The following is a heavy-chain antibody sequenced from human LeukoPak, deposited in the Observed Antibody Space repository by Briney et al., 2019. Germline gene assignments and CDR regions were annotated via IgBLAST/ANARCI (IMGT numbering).Heavy chain of an antibody. CDR1: GYTFTGYY. CDR3: AREWFGEVPIDY. D-gene: IGHD3-10*01. CDR2: INPNSGGT. J-gene: IGHJ4*02. V-gene: IGHV1-2*02. Sequence: ASVKVSCKASGYTFTGYYMHWVRQAPGQGLEWMGWINPNSGGTNYAQKFRGRFTMTRDTSISTAYMEPSRVRSDDTAVYCCAREWFGEVPIDYWGQGTLVTVSA.